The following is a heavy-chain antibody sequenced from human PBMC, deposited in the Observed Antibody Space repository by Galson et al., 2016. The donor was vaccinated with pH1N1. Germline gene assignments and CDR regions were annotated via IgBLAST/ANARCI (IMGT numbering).Heavy chain of an antibody. J-gene: IGHJ6*02. CDR1: SGSLSGYY. V-gene: IGHV4-59*01. Sequence: LSLTCSVSSGSLSGYYWTWVRQPPGKGLEWIGYIYYTGSTNYDPSLKSRATMSVGTSKSQFSLKLRSVTTADTAVYYCARLDLLVGEFQYYGMDVWGQGTTVTVSS. CDR3: ARLDLLVGEFQYYGMDV. CDR2: IYYTGST. D-gene: IGHD2-2*01.